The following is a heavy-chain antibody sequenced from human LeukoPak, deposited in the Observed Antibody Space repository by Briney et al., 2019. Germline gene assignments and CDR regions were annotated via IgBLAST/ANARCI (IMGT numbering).Heavy chain of an antibody. CDR3: ARHSSDYYFDY. J-gene: IGHJ4*02. CDR2: IYYSGST. V-gene: IGHV4-59*08. CDR1: GGSISSYY. D-gene: IGHD2-21*01. Sequence: SETLSLTCTVSGGSISSYYWSWIRQPPGKGLEWIGYIYYSGSTDYNPSLKSRVTISVDTSKNLFSLKLSSVTAADTAVYYCARHSSDYYFDYWGQGTLVTVSS.